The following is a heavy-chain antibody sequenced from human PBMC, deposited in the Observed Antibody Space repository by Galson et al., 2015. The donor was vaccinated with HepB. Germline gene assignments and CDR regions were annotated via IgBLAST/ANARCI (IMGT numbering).Heavy chain of an antibody. Sequence: SETLSLTCTVSGGSISSSSYYWGWIRQPPGKGLEWIGSIYYSGSTYYNPSLKSRVTISVDASKNQFSLKLSSVTAADTAVYYCARPHNIVATSSPLPDVWGQGTTVTVSS. J-gene: IGHJ6*02. CDR2: IYYSGST. CDR1: GGSISSSSYY. V-gene: IGHV4-39*01. D-gene: IGHD5-12*01. CDR3: ARPHNIVATSSPLPDV.